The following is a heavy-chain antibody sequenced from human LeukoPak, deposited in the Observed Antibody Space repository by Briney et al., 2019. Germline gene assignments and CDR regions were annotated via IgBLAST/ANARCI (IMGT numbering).Heavy chain of an antibody. CDR1: GFSLSTSGVG. J-gene: IGHJ4*02. CDR2: LYWDDDK. D-gene: IGHD3-10*01. CDR3: PHRGFWGDFDY. V-gene: IGHV2-5*02. Sequence: SGPTLVNPTQTLTLPCNFSGFSLSTSGVGVGWIRQPPGKALEWLALLYWDDDKRYSPSLKSSLTITKDTSKNQVVLTMTNMDPVDTATYYCPHRGFWGDFDYWGQGTLVTVSS.